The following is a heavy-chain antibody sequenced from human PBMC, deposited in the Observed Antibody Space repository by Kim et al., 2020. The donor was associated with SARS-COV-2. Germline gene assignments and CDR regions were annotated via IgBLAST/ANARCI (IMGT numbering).Heavy chain of an antibody. CDR2: INPNSGGT. J-gene: IGHJ4*02. CDR3: ARGRSYDFWSGYCYFDY. D-gene: IGHD3-3*01. V-gene: IGHV1-2*02. Sequence: APGQGLEWMGWINPNSGGTDYAQKFQGRVTMTRDTSISTAYMELSRLRSDDTAVYYCARGRSYDFWSGYCYFDYWGQGTLVTVSS.